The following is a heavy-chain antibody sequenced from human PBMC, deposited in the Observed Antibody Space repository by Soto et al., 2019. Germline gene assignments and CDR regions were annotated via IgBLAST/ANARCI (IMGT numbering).Heavy chain of an antibody. V-gene: IGHV1-8*01. CDR2: MNRNSDNT. J-gene: IGHJ5*02. CDR3: ARERSAAGTGWFDP. D-gene: IGHD6-13*01. Sequence: QVQLVQSGAEVKKPGASVKVSCKASGYTFTSYDINWVRQATGQGLEWMGWMNRNSDNTGYAQKFQGRVTMTRNTSISTAYMELSSLRSEDTAVYYCARERSAAGTGWFDPWGQGTLVTVSS. CDR1: GYTFTSYD.